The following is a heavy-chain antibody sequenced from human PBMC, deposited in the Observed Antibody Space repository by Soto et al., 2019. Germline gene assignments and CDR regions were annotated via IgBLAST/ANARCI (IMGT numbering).Heavy chain of an antibody. V-gene: IGHV1-69*06. CDR3: ARFVVPATRHADFDF. D-gene: IGHD2-15*01. Sequence: SVKVSFKASGVTFSTNPIGCVRQSPGQGLEWMGGTGSGTGPGNNAQRFQGRLTITADKITNTAYMELSSLSSEDTAVYYCARFVVPATRHADFDFWGQGTLVTVSS. J-gene: IGHJ4*02. CDR2: TGSGTGPG. CDR1: GVTFSTNP.